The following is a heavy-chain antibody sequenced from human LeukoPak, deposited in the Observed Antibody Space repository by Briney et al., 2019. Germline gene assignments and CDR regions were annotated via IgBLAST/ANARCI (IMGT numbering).Heavy chain of an antibody. CDR2: IYYSGST. Sequence: SETLSLTCTVSGGSISSSSYYWGWIRQPPGKGLEWIGSIYYSGSTYYNPSLKSRVTISVDTSKNQFSLKLSSVTAADTAVYYCARDDGRTSPEYNWFDPGGQGTLVTVSS. V-gene: IGHV4-39*07. J-gene: IGHJ5*02. CDR3: ARDDGRTSPEYNWFDP. CDR1: GGSISSSSYY. D-gene: IGHD1-14*01.